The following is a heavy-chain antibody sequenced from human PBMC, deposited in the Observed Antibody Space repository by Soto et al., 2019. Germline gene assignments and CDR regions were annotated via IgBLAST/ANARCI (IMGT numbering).Heavy chain of an antibody. CDR1: GHSIGCGKKS. Sequence: SETLSLTRTVSGHSIGCGKKSRSWLRHAPGKGLEWIGYIFSSGTTYYNPSLKSRLTMSLDTSQNQFSLKLNSVTAADTAVYFCARVPSPFDFYYAMDVWGQGTTVS. CDR2: IFSSGTT. V-gene: IGHV4-30-4*02. D-gene: IGHD3-16*01. CDR3: ARVPSPFDFYYAMDV. J-gene: IGHJ6*02.